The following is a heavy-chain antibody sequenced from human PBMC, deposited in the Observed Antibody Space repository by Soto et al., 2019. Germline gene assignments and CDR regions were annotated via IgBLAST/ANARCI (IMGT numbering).Heavy chain of an antibody. CDR2: IYYSGST. CDR3: ARENSGSYYRWFDP. V-gene: IGHV4-31*03. Sequence: SETLSLTCTVSGGSISSGGYYWSWIRQHPGKGLEWIGYIYYSGSTYYNPSLKSRVTISVDTSKNQFSLKLSSVTAADTAVYYCARENSGSYYRWFDPWGQGTLVTVSS. J-gene: IGHJ5*02. D-gene: IGHD1-26*01. CDR1: GGSISSGGYY.